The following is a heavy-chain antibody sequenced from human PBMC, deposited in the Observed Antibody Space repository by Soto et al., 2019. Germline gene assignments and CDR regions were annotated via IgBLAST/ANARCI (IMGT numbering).Heavy chain of an antibody. J-gene: IGHJ4*02. CDR1: GFTFDDYA. D-gene: IGHD6-13*01. CDR3: AKDNGPGVAAAGPGDY. Sequence: PGGSLRLSCAASGFTFDDYAMRWVRQAPGEGLEWVSGISLNSGSIGYADSVRGRFTISRDNAKNSLYLQMNSLRAEDTALYYCAKDNGPGVAAAGPGDYWGQGTLVTVSS. V-gene: IGHV3-9*01. CDR2: ISLNSGSI.